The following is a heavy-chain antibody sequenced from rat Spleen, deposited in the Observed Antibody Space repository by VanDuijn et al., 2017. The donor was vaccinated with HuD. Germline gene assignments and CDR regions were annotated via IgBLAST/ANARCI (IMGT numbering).Heavy chain of an antibody. J-gene: IGHJ1*01. Sequence: EVQLVESDGGLVQPGRSLKLSCAASGFTFSDYYMAWVRQAPTKGLEWVATISYDGSSTYYRDSVKGRFTISRDNAKSTLYLQMDSLRSEDTATYYCARPTTNWYFDFWGPGTMVTVSS. CDR2: ISYDGSST. V-gene: IGHV5-29*01. CDR1: GFTFSDYY. CDR3: ARPTTNWYFDF. D-gene: IGHD1-1*01.